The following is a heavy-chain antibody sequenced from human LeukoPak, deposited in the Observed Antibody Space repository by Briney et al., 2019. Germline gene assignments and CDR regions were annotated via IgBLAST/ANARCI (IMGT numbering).Heavy chain of an antibody. CDR3: ATLYVDTAMASFDY. CDR1: GYTLTELS. V-gene: IGHV1-24*01. J-gene: IGHJ4*02. Sequence: ASVKVSCKVSGYTLTELSMHWLRQAPGKGLEWMGGFDPEDGETIYAQKFQGRVTMTEDTSTDTAYMELSSLRSEDTAVYYCATLYVDTAMASFDYWGQGTLVTVSS. D-gene: IGHD5-18*01. CDR2: FDPEDGET.